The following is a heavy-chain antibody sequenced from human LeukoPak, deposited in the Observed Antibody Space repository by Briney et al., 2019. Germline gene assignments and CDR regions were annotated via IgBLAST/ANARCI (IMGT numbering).Heavy chain of an antibody. J-gene: IGHJ4*02. CDR1: GGSISSSNW. CDR3: ARDYYGSGSYSYFDY. CDR2: IYHSGST. V-gene: IGHV4-4*02. D-gene: IGHD3-10*01. Sequence: SETLSLTCAVSGGSISSSNWWSWVRQPPVKGLEWIGEIYHSGSTNYNPSLKSRVTISVDKSKNQFSLKLSSVTAADTAVYYCARDYYGSGSYSYFDYWGQGTLVTVSS.